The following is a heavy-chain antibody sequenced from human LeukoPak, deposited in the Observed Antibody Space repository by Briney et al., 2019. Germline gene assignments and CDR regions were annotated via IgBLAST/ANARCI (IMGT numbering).Heavy chain of an antibody. CDR3: ARRGYCSTTTCYRLFDY. D-gene: IGHD2-2*01. V-gene: IGHV5-51*01. Sequence: GDPPLISSKGSGYSITNYWICCVRQMPGKGQEWMGIIYPGDSDTRYRPSFQGQVTISADKSISTASLQWSSLQASDTAMYYCARRGYCSTTTCYRLFDYWGQGTLVTVSS. J-gene: IGHJ4*02. CDR1: GYSITNYW. CDR2: IYPGDSDT.